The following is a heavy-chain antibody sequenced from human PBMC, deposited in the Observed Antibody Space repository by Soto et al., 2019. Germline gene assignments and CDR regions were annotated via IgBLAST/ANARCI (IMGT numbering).Heavy chain of an antibody. V-gene: IGHV1-18*01. D-gene: IGHD3-9*01. J-gene: IGHJ4*02. CDR2: ISAYNGNT. CDR3: ARTVWSYDILTGYLFDY. Sequence: ASVKVSCKASGYTFTSYGISWVRQAPGQGLEWMGWISAYNGNTNYAQKLQGRVTMTTDTSTSTAYMELRSLRSDDTAVYYCARTVWSYDILTGYLFDYWAQGTLVTVSS. CDR1: GYTFTSYG.